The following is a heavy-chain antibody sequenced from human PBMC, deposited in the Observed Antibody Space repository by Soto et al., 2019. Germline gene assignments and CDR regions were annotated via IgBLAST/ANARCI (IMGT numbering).Heavy chain of an antibody. Sequence: ASVKVSCKASGYTFTSYDINWVRQATGQGLEWMGWMNPNSGNTGYAQKFQGRVTMTRDTSISTAYMELSRLRSDDTAVYYCARDRGGTRRWFDPWGQGTLVTVYS. D-gene: IGHD1-1*01. J-gene: IGHJ5*02. CDR1: GYTFTSYD. CDR3: ARDRGGTRRWFDP. CDR2: MNPNSGNT. V-gene: IGHV1-8*01.